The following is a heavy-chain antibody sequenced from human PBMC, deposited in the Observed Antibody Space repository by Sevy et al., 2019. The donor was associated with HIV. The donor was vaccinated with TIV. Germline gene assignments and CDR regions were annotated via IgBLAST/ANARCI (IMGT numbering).Heavy chain of an antibody. CDR2: IWFDGSNT. J-gene: IGHJ4*02. CDR3: ARDLEFYDYGAYGPSFMPDY. D-gene: IGHD3-3*01. V-gene: IGHV3-33*01. Sequence: GGSLRLSCAASGFTCSSYGMHWVRQAPGKGLEWVAGIWFDGSNTYYADSVKGRFTISRDIAENTLHLKMNSLRAEDTAVYYCARDLEFYDYGAYGPSFMPDYWGQRTLVTVSS. CDR1: GFTCSSYG.